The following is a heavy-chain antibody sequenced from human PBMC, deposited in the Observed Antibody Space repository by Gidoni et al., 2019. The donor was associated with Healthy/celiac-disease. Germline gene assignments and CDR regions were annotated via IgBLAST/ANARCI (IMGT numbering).Heavy chain of an antibody. CDR2: ISSCSSYI. J-gene: IGHJ4*02. V-gene: IGHV3-21*01. CDR3: ARDRGGPYYVILTGYYTPPSHSDY. D-gene: IGHD3-9*01. CDR1: GYTFGSYS. Sequence: EVQMVESGGGRVKPGGSLRLSCAASGYTFGSYSMNWVRPATGKGLAWVSSISSCSSYIYYAASLKCRFTLSRDNAKISLYLQMNVLMAEDTAVYYCARDRGGPYYVILTGYYTPPSHSDYWGQGTLVTVSS.